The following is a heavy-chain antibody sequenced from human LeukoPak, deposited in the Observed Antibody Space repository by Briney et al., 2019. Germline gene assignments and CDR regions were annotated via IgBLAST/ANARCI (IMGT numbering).Heavy chain of an antibody. V-gene: IGHV1-18*01. CDR1: GYTFTSYG. Sequence: ASVKVSCKASGYTFTSYGISWVRQAPGQGLERMGWISAYNGNTNYAQKLQGRVTMTTDTSTSTAYMELRSLRSDDTAVYYCVTRELRPRYCSSTSCYVPIDYWGQGTLVTVSS. J-gene: IGHJ4*02. CDR3: VTRELRPRYCSSTSCYVPIDY. D-gene: IGHD2-2*01. CDR2: ISAYNGNT.